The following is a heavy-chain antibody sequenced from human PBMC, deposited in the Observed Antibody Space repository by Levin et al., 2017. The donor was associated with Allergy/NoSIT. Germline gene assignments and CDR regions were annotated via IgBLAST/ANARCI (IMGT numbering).Heavy chain of an antibody. J-gene: IGHJ4*02. D-gene: IGHD1-1*01. V-gene: IGHV1-2*02. CDR1: GYAFTGYY. CDR3: AREDNIRWKNFDY. Sequence: PGESLKISCKASGYAFTGYYMHLLRQAPGQGLEWMGWINPDNGATEYAQNFQGRITMTRDTSVITAYMELSSLRSDDTAVYYCAREDNIRWKNFDYWGQGTLVTVSS. CDR2: INPDNGAT.